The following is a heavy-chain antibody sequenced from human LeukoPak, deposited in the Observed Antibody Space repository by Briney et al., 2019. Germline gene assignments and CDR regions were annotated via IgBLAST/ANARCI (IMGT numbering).Heavy chain of an antibody. CDR2: IYASGST. D-gene: IGHD3-9*01. V-gene: IGHV4-4*07. Sequence: PSETLSLTCTVSGGSISSYYWSWIRQPPGKGLEWIGRIYASGSTYQNPSLKSRVTISRDTSKNQFSLKLSSVTAADTAVYYCARDFEELRYFDWLLPPTYYMDVWGKGTTVTISS. CDR1: GGSISSYY. J-gene: IGHJ6*03. CDR3: ARDFEELRYFDWLLPPTYYMDV.